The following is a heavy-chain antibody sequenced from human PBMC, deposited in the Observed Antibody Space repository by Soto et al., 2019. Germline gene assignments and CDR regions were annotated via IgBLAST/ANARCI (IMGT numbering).Heavy chain of an antibody. D-gene: IGHD3-22*01. CDR2: IYYSGIT. Sequence: SETLSLTCTVSGGSISSSSYYWGWIRQPPGKGLEWIGSIYYSGITYYNPSLKSRVTISVYTSKNQFSLKLSSVTAADTAVYYCATLLRKYYDDSSGYYYFDYWGQGTLVTVSS. CDR1: GGSISSSSYY. J-gene: IGHJ4*02. V-gene: IGHV4-39*01. CDR3: ATLLRKYYDDSSGYYYFDY.